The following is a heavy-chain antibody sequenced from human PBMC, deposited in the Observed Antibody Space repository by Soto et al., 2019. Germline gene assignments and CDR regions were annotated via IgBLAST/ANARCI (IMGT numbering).Heavy chain of an antibody. CDR1: GFSLSTSGVG. V-gene: IGHV2-5*02. J-gene: IGHJ6*02. D-gene: IGHD3-10*01. CDR3: AHSGPGGSGSYSPRKYYGMDV. Sequence: QITLKESGPTLVKPTQTLTLTCTFSGFSLSTSGVGVGWIRQPPGKALEWLALIYWDDDKRYSPSLKSRLTITKDTSKNQVVLTMTNMDPVDTATYYCAHSGPGGSGSYSPRKYYGMDVWGQGTTVTVSS. CDR2: IYWDDDK.